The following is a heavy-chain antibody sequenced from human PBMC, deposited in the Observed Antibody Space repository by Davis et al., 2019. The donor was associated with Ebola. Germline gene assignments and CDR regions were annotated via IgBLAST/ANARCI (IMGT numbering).Heavy chain of an antibody. J-gene: IGHJ4*02. Sequence: SETLSLTCTVSGGSISSYYWSWIRQPPGKGLEWIGYIYYSGSTNYNPSLKSRVTISVDTSKNQFSLKLSSVTAADTAVYYCARHARYSSGWYVFYWGQGTLVTVSS. CDR2: IYYSGST. D-gene: IGHD6-19*01. CDR1: GGSISSYY. CDR3: ARHARYSSGWYVFY. V-gene: IGHV4-59*08.